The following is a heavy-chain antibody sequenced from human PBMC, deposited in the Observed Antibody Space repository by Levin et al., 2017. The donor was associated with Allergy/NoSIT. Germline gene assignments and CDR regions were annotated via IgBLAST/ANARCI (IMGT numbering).Heavy chain of an antibody. J-gene: IGHJ4*02. V-gene: IGHV1-18*01. CDR2: ISAYNGNT. CDR1: GYTFTSYG. Sequence: ASVKVSCKASGYTFTSYGISWVRQAPGQGLEWMGWISAYNGNTNYAQKLQGRVTMTTDTSTSTAYMELRSLRSDDTAVYYCARALFPDFGGVIDDNRLIDYWGQGTLVTVSS. D-gene: IGHD3-16*02. CDR3: ARALFPDFGGVIDDNRLIDY.